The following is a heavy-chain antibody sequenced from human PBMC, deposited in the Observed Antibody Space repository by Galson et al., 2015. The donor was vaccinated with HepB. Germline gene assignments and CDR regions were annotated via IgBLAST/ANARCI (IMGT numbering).Heavy chain of an antibody. D-gene: IGHD2/OR15-2a*01. J-gene: IGHJ3*02. CDR1: GDSISTYY. Sequence: QVQLQESGPGLVQPSETLSLTCTVSGDSISTYYWSWIRQPPGKGLEWIGYIYSSGSTNYNPSLKSRVTISVDTSKNQFSLKLNSVTAADTAIYYCARDAVSRAFDIWGQGTMVAVSS. CDR3: ARDAVSRAFDI. V-gene: IGHV4-59*01. CDR2: IYSSGST.